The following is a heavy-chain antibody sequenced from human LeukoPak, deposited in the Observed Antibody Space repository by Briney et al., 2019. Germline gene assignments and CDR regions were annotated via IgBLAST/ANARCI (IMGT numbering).Heavy chain of an antibody. CDR2: ISWNSGSI. J-gene: IGHJ4*02. CDR1: GFTFDDYA. Sequence: QPGRSLRLSCAASGFTFDDYAMHWVRHAPGKGLEWVSGISWNSGSIGYADSVKGRFTISRDNAKNTLYLQMNSLRAEDTAVYYCARDPGGNYFDYWGQGTLVTVSS. CDR3: ARDPGGNYFDY. D-gene: IGHD3-16*01. V-gene: IGHV3-9*01.